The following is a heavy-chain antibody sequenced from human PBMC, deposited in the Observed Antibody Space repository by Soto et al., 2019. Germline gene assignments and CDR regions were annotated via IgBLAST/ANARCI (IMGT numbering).Heavy chain of an antibody. CDR3: ARRVPQDCSSTSCYVWFDP. Sequence: ASVKVSCKASGNTFTSYYMHWVRQAPGQGLEWMGIINPSGGSTSYAQKFQGRVTMTRDTSTSTVYVELSSLRSEDTAVYYCARRVPQDCSSTSCYVWFDPWGQGTLVTVSS. V-gene: IGHV1-46*01. D-gene: IGHD2-2*01. CDR2: INPSGGST. CDR1: GNTFTSYY. J-gene: IGHJ5*02.